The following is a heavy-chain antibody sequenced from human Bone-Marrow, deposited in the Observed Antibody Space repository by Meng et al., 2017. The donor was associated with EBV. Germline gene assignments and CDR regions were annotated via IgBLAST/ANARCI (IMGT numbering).Heavy chain of an antibody. Sequence: VPLQDAGPGLVNPSGTLSLTFAGSGGSISSSNWWSWVRQPPGKGLEWIGEIYHSGSTNYNPSLKSRVTISVDKSKNQFSLKLSSVTAADTAVYYCARAWSVTSGFDPWGQGTLVTVSS. CDR1: GGSISSSNW. J-gene: IGHJ5*02. CDR3: ARAWSVTSGFDP. V-gene: IGHV4-4*02. CDR2: IYHSGST. D-gene: IGHD2-21*02.